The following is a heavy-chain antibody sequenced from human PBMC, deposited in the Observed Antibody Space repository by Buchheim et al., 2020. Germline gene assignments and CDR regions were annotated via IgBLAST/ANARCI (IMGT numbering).Heavy chain of an antibody. CDR3: AREDSSHFGHGPLDF. CDR1: GYTFSSYW. V-gene: IGHV5-51*01. CDR2: VYPGDSDA. Sequence: EVQLVQTGTVVKKSGDSLRLSCEASGYTFSSYWIAWVRHKPGKGLEWMGTVYPGDSDAKYGPSFQGQVTISVDKSLRTAYLEISSLEASDTAIYYCAREDSSHFGHGPLDFWGQGTL. J-gene: IGHJ4*02. D-gene: IGHD3-3*01.